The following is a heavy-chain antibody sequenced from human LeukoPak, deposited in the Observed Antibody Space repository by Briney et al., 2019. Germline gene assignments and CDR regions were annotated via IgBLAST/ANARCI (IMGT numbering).Heavy chain of an antibody. V-gene: IGHV3-74*01. CDR3: AIKYYDTSDYQDYFYYMDV. D-gene: IGHD3-22*01. Sequence: AGGSLRLSCAASGFTFSSYWMHWVRQAPGKGLVWVSRINSDGSSTSYADSVKGRFTISRDNAKNSLFLQMNSLRAEDTAVYYCAIKYYDTSDYQDYFYYMDVWGKGTTVTVSS. CDR2: INSDGSST. J-gene: IGHJ6*03. CDR1: GFTFSSYW.